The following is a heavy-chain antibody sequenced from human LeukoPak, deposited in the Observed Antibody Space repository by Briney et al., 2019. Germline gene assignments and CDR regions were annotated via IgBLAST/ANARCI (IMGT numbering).Heavy chain of an antibody. CDR3: ARGEASDTRHLDY. CDR2: MSSSSDDI. CDR1: EFTFSTYS. J-gene: IGHJ4*02. D-gene: IGHD2-15*01. V-gene: IGHV3-21*06. Sequence: PGGSLRLSCAASEFTFSTYSMNWVRQTPGKGLEWVSIMSSSSDDIHYADSVKGRFTISRDNPKNSLYLQMNSVRAQDTAVYYCARGEASDTRHLDYWGQGTLVTVSS.